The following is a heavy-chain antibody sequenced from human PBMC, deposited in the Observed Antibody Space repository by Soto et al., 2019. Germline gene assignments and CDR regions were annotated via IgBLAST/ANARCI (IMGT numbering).Heavy chain of an antibody. CDR2: ISGSGGSK. CDR3: AKAPLVGATSPWDY. D-gene: IGHD1-26*01. V-gene: IGHV3-23*01. Sequence: GSLRLSCAASGFTFSNYAVTCVRQAPGKGLEWVSTISGSGGSKYYADSVKGRFTISRDNSKNTLYLQMNSLRAEDTAVYYCAKAPLVGATSPWDYCGQGTLVTVSS. CDR1: GFTFSNYA. J-gene: IGHJ4*02.